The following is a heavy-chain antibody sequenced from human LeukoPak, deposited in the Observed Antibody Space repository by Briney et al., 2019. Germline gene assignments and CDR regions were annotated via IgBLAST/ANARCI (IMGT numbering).Heavy chain of an antibody. J-gene: IGHJ6*04. V-gene: IGHV4-34*01. Sequence: SETLSLTRAVYGGSFSGDYWSWMREPPGKGLEWIGEINHSGSTNHNPSLKSRVTISIDTSKNQFSLKLCSVTAADTAVYYCARVVVVPAAIGDVWGKGTTVTVSS. CDR1: GGSFSGDY. D-gene: IGHD2-2*02. CDR2: INHSGST. CDR3: ARVVVVPAAIGDV.